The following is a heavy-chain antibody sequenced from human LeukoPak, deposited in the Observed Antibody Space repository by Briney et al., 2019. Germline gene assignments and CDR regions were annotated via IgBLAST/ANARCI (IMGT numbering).Heavy chain of an antibody. V-gene: IGHV3-7*04. CDR1: GFTFSSYS. Sequence: PGGSLRLSCAASGFTFSSYSMNWVRQAPGKGLEWVANIKQDGSEKYYVDSVKGRFTISRDNAKNSLYLQMNSLRAEDTAVYYCARPTDSSGWDLDYWGQGTLVTVSS. D-gene: IGHD6-19*01. CDR3: ARPTDSSGWDLDY. CDR2: IKQDGSEK. J-gene: IGHJ4*02.